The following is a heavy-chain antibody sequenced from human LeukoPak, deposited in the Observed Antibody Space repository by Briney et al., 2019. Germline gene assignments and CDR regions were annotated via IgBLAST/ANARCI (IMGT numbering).Heavy chain of an antibody. J-gene: IGHJ5*02. CDR3: ARVGASVWVAAAEYWFDP. Sequence: PSETLSLTCAVYGGSFSGYYWSWIRQPPGKGLEWIREINHSGSTNYNPSLKSRVTISVDTSKNQFSLKLSSVTAADTAVYYCARVGASVWVAAAEYWFDPWGQGTLVTVSS. CDR2: INHSGST. CDR1: GGSFSGYY. V-gene: IGHV4-34*01. D-gene: IGHD6-13*01.